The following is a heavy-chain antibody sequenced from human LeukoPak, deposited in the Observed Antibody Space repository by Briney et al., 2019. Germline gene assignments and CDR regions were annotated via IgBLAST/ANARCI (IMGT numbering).Heavy chain of an antibody. Sequence: GASVKVSCKASGYTFTGYYMHWVRQAPGQGLEWMGWINPNSGGTNYAQKFQGWVTMTRDTPISTAYMELSRLRSDDTAVYYCARDPGNPYYYYGMDVWGQGTTVTVSS. J-gene: IGHJ6*02. D-gene: IGHD1-14*01. V-gene: IGHV1-2*04. CDR2: INPNSGGT. CDR1: GYTFTGYY. CDR3: ARDPGNPYYYYGMDV.